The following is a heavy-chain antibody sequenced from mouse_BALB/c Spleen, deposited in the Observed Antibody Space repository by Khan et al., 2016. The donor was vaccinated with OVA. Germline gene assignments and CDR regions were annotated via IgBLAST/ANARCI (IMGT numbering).Heavy chain of an antibody. J-gene: IGHJ3*01. CDR2: IYPGSDNT. CDR1: GYTFTDYN. V-gene: IGHV1-77*01. CDR3: AREWAAWFPY. Sequence: QVQLKESGAELARPGASVKLSCKTSGYTFTDYNINWMRQRTGQGLEWIGEIYPGSDNTFYNEKFRGKATLTADKSSSTAYMQISSLTSEDSAVYFCAREWAAWFPYWGQGTLVTVSA.